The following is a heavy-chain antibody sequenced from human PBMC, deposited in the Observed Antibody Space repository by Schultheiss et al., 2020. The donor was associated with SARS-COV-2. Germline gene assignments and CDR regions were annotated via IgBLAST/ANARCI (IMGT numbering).Heavy chain of an antibody. V-gene: IGHV3-48*01. CDR3: ARVRRQWLVHDY. CDR1: GFTFSSYA. Sequence: GGSLRLSCAASGFTFSSYAMHWVRQAPGKGLEWVSYISSSGSTIYYADSVKGRFTISRDNSKNTLYLQMNSLRAEDTAVYYCARVRRQWLVHDYWGQGTLVTVSS. D-gene: IGHD6-19*01. J-gene: IGHJ4*02. CDR2: ISSSGSTI.